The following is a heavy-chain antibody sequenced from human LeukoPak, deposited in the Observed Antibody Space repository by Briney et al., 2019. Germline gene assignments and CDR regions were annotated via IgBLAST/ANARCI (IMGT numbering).Heavy chain of an antibody. CDR2: IRSKANSYAT. CDR3: ARYDYGDYFTFDY. D-gene: IGHD4-17*01. V-gene: IGHV3-73*01. CDR1: GFTFSGSA. Sequence: GGSLKLSCAASGFTFSGSAMHWVRQASGKGLEWVGRIRSKANSYATAYAASVKGRFTISRDDSKNTAYLQMNSLRAEDTAVYYCARYDYGDYFTFDYWGQGTLVTVSS. J-gene: IGHJ4*02.